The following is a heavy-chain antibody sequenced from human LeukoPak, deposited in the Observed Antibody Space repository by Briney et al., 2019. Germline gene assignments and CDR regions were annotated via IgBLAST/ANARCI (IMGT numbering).Heavy chain of an antibody. CDR2: IIPILGIA. CDR1: GGTFSSYA. CDR3: AREYGSGVYYFDY. J-gene: IGHJ4*02. Sequence: SVKVSCKASGGTFSSYAISWVRQAPGQGLEWMGRIIPILGIANYAQEFQGRVTITADKSTSTAYMELSSLRSEDTAVYYCAREYGSGVYYFDYWGQGTLVTVSS. V-gene: IGHV1-69*04. D-gene: IGHD3-10*01.